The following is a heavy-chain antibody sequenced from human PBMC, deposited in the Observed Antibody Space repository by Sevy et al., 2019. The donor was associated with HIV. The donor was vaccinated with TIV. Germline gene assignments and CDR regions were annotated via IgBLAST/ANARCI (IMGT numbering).Heavy chain of an antibody. Sequence: GGSLRLSCVASGFTFSDHYMSWVRQAPGKGLEWISYISDSSDRAIFYADSVKGRITISRDNDKRSLNLDIISLRVDDAAINYCASGARGSGSYFEYGMDVWGQGTSVTVSS. CDR1: GFTFSDHY. CDR3: ASGARGSGSYFEYGMDV. V-gene: IGHV3-11*01. D-gene: IGHD3-10*01. CDR2: ISDSSDRAI. J-gene: IGHJ6*02.